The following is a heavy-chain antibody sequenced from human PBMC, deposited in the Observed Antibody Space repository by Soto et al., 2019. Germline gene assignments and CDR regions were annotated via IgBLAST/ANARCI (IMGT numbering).Heavy chain of an antibody. CDR2: IIPILGIA. CDR3: AMDYCSATSCYKDY. D-gene: IGHD2-2*02. CDR1: GGTFSSYT. J-gene: IGHJ4*02. Sequence: QVQLVQSGAEVKKPGSSVKVSCKASGGTFSSYTISWVRQAPGQGLEWMGRIIPILGIATYAQKFQGRVTITADKSTSTAYMELSSLRSEDTAVYYCAMDYCSATSCYKDYWGQGTLVTVSS. V-gene: IGHV1-69*02.